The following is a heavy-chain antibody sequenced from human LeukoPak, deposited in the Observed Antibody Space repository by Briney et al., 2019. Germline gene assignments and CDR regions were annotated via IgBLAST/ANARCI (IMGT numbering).Heavy chain of an antibody. CDR3: ARDRPSSLWFDAFDI. V-gene: IGHV3-21*01. D-gene: IGHD2-21*01. CDR1: GFTFSSYS. CDR2: ISSSSSYI. Sequence: PGGSLRLSCAAPGFTFSSYSMNWVRLAPGKGLEWVSFISSSSSYIKYADSVKGRFTISRDNAKNSLYLQMNSLRAEDTAVYYCARDRPSSLWFDAFDIWGQGTVVTVSS. J-gene: IGHJ3*02.